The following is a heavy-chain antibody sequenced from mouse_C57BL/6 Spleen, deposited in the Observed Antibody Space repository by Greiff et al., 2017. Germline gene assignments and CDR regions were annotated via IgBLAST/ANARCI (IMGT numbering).Heavy chain of an antibody. CDR3: ARRGGNYDFDY. Sequence: DVKLQESGGGLVQPGGSLKLSCAASGFTFSDYYMYWVRQTPEKRLAWVAYISNGGGSTYYPDTVKGRFTISRDNAKNTLYLQMSRLKSEDTAMYYCARRGGNYDFDYWGQGTTLTVSS. D-gene: IGHD2-1*01. CDR1: GFTFSDYY. V-gene: IGHV5-12*01. CDR2: ISNGGGST. J-gene: IGHJ2*01.